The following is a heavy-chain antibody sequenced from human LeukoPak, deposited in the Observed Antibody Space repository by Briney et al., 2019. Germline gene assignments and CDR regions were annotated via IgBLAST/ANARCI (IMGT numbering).Heavy chain of an antibody. CDR3: ARGDWNDGLDY. CDR1: GFTVSSNS. V-gene: IGHV3-53*01. Sequence: GGSLRLSCAACGFTVSSNSMSWVRQAPGKGLEWVSVIYSGGSTYYADSVKGRFTISRDNSKNTLYLQMNSLRAEDTAVYYCARGDWNDGLDYWGQGTLVTVSS. J-gene: IGHJ4*02. CDR2: IYSGGST. D-gene: IGHD1-1*01.